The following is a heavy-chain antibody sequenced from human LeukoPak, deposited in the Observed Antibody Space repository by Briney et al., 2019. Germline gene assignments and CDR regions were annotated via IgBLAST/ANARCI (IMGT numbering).Heavy chain of an antibody. J-gene: IGHJ5*02. Sequence: ASVTVSCKASGYTFTSYYMHWVRQAPGQGLEWMGIINPSGGSTSYAQKFQGRVTMTRDTSTGTVYMELSSLRSEDTAVYYCARGVVRGVITNGYNWFDPWGQGTLVTVSS. CDR1: GYTFTSYY. CDR3: ARGVVRGVITNGYNWFDP. V-gene: IGHV1-46*01. D-gene: IGHD3-10*01. CDR2: INPSGGST.